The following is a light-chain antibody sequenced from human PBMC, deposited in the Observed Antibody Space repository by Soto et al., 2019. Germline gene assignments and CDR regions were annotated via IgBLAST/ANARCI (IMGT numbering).Light chain of an antibody. CDR2: GAS. Sequence: DIQMTQSPSSLSASVGDRVTITCRASQGISNYFAWYQQKPGKVPKLLIYGASTLQSGVPSRFSGSGSWTDFTLTISSLKAEDVATYSCQNYNSAPPVSVGPGTKVDIK. J-gene: IGKJ3*01. CDR1: QGISNY. CDR3: QNYNSAPPVS. V-gene: IGKV1-27*01.